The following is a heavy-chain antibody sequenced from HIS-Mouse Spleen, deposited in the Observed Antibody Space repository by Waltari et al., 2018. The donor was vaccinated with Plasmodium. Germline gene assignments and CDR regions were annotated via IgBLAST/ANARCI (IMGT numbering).Heavy chain of an antibody. V-gene: IGHV3-30*03. D-gene: IGHD7-27*01. CDR2: ISYDGSNK. Sequence: QVQLVESGGGVVQPGRSLRISCAASGFTFSSYGIHWVRQAPGKGLEWVAVISYDGSNKYYADSVKGRFTISRDNSKNTLYLQMNSLRAEDTAVYYCATSGLTGGTYYFDYWGQGTLVTVSS. J-gene: IGHJ4*02. CDR1: GFTFSSYG. CDR3: ATSGLTGGTYYFDY.